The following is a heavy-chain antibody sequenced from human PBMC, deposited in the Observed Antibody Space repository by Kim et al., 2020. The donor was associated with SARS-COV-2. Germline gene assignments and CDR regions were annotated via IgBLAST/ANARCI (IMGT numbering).Heavy chain of an antibody. CDR3: ARVGGRQQLVFGGGYYYYGMDV. V-gene: IGHV4-34*01. Sequence: SETLSLTCAVYGGSFSGYYWSWIRQPPGKGLEWIAEINHSGSTNYNPSLKSRVTISVDTSKNQFSLKLSSVTAADTAVYYCARVGGRQQLVFGGGYYYYGMDVWGQGATVTVSS. J-gene: IGHJ6*02. D-gene: IGHD6-13*01. CDR1: GGSFSGYY. CDR2: INHSGST.